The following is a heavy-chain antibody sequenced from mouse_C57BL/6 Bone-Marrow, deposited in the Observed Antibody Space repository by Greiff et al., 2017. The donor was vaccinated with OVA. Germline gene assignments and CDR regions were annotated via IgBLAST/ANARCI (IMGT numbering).Heavy chain of an antibody. D-gene: IGHD1-1*01. CDR3: TTPYGSSPYYAMDY. Sequence: EVQVVESGAELVRPGASVKLSCTASGFNIKDDYMHWVKQRPEQGLEWIGWIDPENGDTEYASKFQGKATITADTSSNTAYLQLSSLTSEDTAVYYCTTPYGSSPYYAMDYWGQGTSVTVSS. V-gene: IGHV14-4*01. J-gene: IGHJ4*01. CDR2: IDPENGDT. CDR1: GFNIKDDY.